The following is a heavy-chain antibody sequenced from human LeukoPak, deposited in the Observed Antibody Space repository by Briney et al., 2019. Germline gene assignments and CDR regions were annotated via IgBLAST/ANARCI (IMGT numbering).Heavy chain of an antibody. J-gene: IGHJ3*02. V-gene: IGHV5-51*01. CDR2: IYPADSDT. Sequence: GESLKISCKGSGYSFTSYWIGWVRQMPGKGLEWMGIIYPADSDTRYSSSFQGQVTISADKSISTAYLQWSSLKASDTAMYYCARPYCSGGSCYYSDTFDIWGQGTVVTVSS. D-gene: IGHD2-15*01. CDR1: GYSFTSYW. CDR3: ARPYCSGGSCYYSDTFDI.